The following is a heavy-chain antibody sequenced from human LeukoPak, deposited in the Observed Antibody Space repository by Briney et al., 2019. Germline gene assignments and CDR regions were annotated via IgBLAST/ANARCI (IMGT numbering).Heavy chain of an antibody. J-gene: IGHJ4*02. V-gene: IGHV4-39*07. CDR2: IYYSGST. Sequence: SETPSLTCTVSGGSISSSSYYWGWIRQPPGKGLEWIGSIYYSGSTYYNPSLKSRVTISVDTSKNQFSLKLSSVTAADTAVYYCARARQTYYYGSGSYSTESGPYDYWGQGTLVTVSS. D-gene: IGHD3-10*01. CDR3: ARARQTYYYGSGSYSTESGPYDY. CDR1: GGSISSSSYY.